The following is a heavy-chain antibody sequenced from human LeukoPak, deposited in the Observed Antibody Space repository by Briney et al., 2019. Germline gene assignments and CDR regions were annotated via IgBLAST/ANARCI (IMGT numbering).Heavy chain of an antibody. Sequence: SETLSLTCTVSGGSISGYYWSWIRQPPGKGLEWIGYIYYSGSTNYNPSLKSRVTISVDTSKNQFSLKLSSVTAADTAVYYCARHVTSGGFDPWGQGTLVTVSS. CDR3: ARHVTSGGFDP. CDR1: GGSISGYY. J-gene: IGHJ5*02. D-gene: IGHD5-18*01. CDR2: IYYSGST. V-gene: IGHV4-59*08.